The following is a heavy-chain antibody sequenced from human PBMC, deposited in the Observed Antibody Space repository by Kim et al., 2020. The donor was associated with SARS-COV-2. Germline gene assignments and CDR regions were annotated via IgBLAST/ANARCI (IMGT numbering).Heavy chain of an antibody. J-gene: IGHJ4*02. V-gene: IGHV3-48*02. CDR2: I. CDR3: ARGQSGTIFDF. Sequence: IFYADSVKGRFTISRDNAKSSLYLQMNSLTDEDTAVYYCARGQSGTIFDFWGQGTLVTVSS. D-gene: IGHD1-7*01.